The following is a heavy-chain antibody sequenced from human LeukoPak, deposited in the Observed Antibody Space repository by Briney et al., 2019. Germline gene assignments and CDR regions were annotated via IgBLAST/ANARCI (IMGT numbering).Heavy chain of an antibody. V-gene: IGHV3-30*04. D-gene: IGHD3-22*01. Sequence: PGGSPRLSCAASGFTFSSYAMHWVRQAPGKGLEWVAVISYDGSNKYYADSVKGRFTISRDNAKNSLYLQMNSLRAEDTAVYYCATPLDYYDRSDSHQGGDWGQGTLVTVSS. J-gene: IGHJ4*02. CDR1: GFTFSSYA. CDR2: ISYDGSNK. CDR3: ATPLDYYDRSDSHQGGD.